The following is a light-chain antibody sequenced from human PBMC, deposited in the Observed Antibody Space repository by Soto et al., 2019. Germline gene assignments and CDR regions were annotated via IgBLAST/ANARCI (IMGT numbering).Light chain of an antibody. V-gene: IGLV2-14*01. J-gene: IGLJ1*01. CDR2: EVN. CDR3: SSKTSSSTPFV. Sequence: QSVLTQPASVSGSPGQSITISCTGTSSDVGGYNYVSWYQQHPGNAPRLMIYEVNNRPSGVPNRFSGSKSGNTASLTISGIQAADEADYYCSSKTSSSTPFVFGTGTKVTVL. CDR1: SSDVGGYNY.